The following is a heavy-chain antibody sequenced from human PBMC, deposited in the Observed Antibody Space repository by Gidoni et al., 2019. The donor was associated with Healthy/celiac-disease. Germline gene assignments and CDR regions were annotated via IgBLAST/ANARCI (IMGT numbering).Heavy chain of an antibody. V-gene: IGHV1-2*02. CDR3: ARGTDYDILFYYGMDV. D-gene: IGHD3-9*01. CDR2: INPNSGGT. J-gene: IGHJ6*02. Sequence: QVQLVQSGAEVKKPGASVKVSCTASGYTFTGYYMHWVRQAPGQGLEWMGWINPNSGGTNYAQKFQGRVTMTRDTSISTAYMELSRLRSDDTAVYYCARGTDYDILFYYGMDVWGQGTTVTVSS. CDR1: GYTFTGYY.